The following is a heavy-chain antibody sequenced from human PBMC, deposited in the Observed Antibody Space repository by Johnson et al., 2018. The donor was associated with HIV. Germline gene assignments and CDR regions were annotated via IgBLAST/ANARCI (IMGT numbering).Heavy chain of an antibody. CDR1: GFTFSSYA. J-gene: IGHJ3*02. D-gene: IGHD1-14*01. Sequence: VQLLESGGGVVQPGRSLRLSCAASGFTFSSYAMHWVRQAPGKGLEWVAVISYDGSNKFYADSVKGRFTISRDNSKNTLYLQMNSLRHEDTAVYYCARDQGELRRTHAFDIWGQGTMVTVSS. V-gene: IGHV3-30*04. CDR2: ISYDGSNK. CDR3: ARDQGELRRTHAFDI.